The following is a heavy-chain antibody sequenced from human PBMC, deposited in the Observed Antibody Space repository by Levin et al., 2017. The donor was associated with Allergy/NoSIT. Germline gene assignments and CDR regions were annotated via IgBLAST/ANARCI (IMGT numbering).Heavy chain of an antibody. J-gene: IGHJ6*02. V-gene: IGHV3-9*01. Sequence: GGSLRLSCAASGFTFDDYAMHWVRQAPGKGLEWVSGISWNSGSIGYADSVKGRFTISRDNAKNSLYLQMNSLRAEDTALYYCAKDVGAVAGLSIYYGMDVWGQGTTVTVSS. CDR1: GFTFDDYA. CDR3: AKDVGAVAGLSIYYGMDV. D-gene: IGHD6-19*01. CDR2: ISWNSGSI.